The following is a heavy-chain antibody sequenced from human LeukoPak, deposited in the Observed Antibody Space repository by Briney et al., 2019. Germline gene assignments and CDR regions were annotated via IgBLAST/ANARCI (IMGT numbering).Heavy chain of an antibody. CDR3: ARHRNSLYDAFDI. V-gene: IGHV4-30-2*01. CDR1: GVSISSGGYS. J-gene: IGHJ3*02. Sequence: SETLSLICAVSGVSISSGGYSWSWIRQPPGKGLEWIGYIYHSGSTYYNPSLKSRVTISVDRSKNQFSLKLNSVTAADTAVYYCARHRNSLYDAFDIWGQGTMVTVSS. D-gene: IGHD2-21*01. CDR2: IYHSGST.